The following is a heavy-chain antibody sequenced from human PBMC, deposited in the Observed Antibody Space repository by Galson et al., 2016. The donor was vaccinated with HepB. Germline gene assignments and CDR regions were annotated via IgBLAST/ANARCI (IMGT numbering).Heavy chain of an antibody. V-gene: IGHV3-33*01. Sequence: SLRLSCAASGFTFCTYGMHWVRQAPGKGLEWVAVIWHDGSNKYYADSVKGRFTISRDSSTLYLQMNSLRAEDTAVYYCARDRLASGNHLDYWGQGTLVTVTS. CDR3: ARDRLASGNHLDY. J-gene: IGHJ4*02. CDR2: IWHDGSNK. CDR1: GFTFCTYG. D-gene: IGHD4-23*01.